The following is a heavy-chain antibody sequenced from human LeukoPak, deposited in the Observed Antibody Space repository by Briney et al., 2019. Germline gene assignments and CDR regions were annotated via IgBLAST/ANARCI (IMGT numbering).Heavy chain of an antibody. Sequence: GGSLRLSCAASGFTFSTYSMNWVRQAPGKGLEWVSSISSSSSYIYYADSVKGRFTISRDNAKNSLYLQMNSPRAEDTAIYHCARGSWLAHDSSNDFWGQGTLVTVSS. CDR2: ISSSSSYI. CDR1: GFTFSTYS. V-gene: IGHV3-21*01. J-gene: IGHJ4*02. CDR3: ARGSWLAHDSSNDF. D-gene: IGHD6-19*01.